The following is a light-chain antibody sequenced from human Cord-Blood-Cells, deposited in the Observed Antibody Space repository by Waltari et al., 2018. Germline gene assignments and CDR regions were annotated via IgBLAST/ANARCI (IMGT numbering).Light chain of an antibody. CDR3: QKYNSAPRT. V-gene: IGKV1-27*01. J-gene: IGKJ1*01. CDR2: AAS. Sequence: DIQMTQSPSSLSASVGDRVTITCRESQGIGNYLAWYQQKPGKVPKLLIYAASTLQSGVPSRFSGSGSGTDFTLTISSLQPEDVATYYCQKYNSAPRTFGQGTKVEIK. CDR1: QGIGNY.